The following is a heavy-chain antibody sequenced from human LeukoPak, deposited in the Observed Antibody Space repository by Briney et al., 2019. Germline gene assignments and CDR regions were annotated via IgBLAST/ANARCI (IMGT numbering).Heavy chain of an antibody. CDR1: GFTLSSYS. CDR3: ARMGLGWSPSGY. V-gene: IGHV3-21*01. CDR2: ISSSSSYI. Sequence: GGSLRLSCAASGFTLSSYSMNWVRQAPGKGLEWVSSISSSSSYIYYADSVKGRFTISRDNAKNSLYLQMNSLRAEDTAVYYCARMGLGWSPSGYWGQGTLVTVSS. J-gene: IGHJ4*02. D-gene: IGHD6-19*01.